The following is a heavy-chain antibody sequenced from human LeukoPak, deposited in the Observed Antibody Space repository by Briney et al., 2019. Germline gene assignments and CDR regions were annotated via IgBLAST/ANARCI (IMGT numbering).Heavy chain of an antibody. CDR2: IYYSGST. V-gene: IGHV4-59*01. Sequence: SETLSLTCTVSGGSISSYHWSWIRQPPGKGLEWIGYIYYSGSTNYNPSLKSRVTISVDTSKNQFSLKLSSVTAADTAVYYCARVAIGVDYWGQGTLVTVSS. J-gene: IGHJ4*02. D-gene: IGHD3-22*01. CDR3: ARVAIGVDY. CDR1: GGSISSYH.